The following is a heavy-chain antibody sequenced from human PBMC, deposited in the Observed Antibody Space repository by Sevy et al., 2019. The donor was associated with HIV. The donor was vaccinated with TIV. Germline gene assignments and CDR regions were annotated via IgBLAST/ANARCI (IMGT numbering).Heavy chain of an antibody. J-gene: IGHJ4*02. CDR2: ISSSSSYI. CDR1: GFTFSSYS. CDR3: ARALSGGDCWIAY. Sequence: GGSLRLSCAASGFTFSSYSMNWVRQAPGKGLEWVSSISSSSSYIYYADSVKGRFTISRDNAKNSLYLQMNSLRAEDTAVYYCARALSGGDCWIAYWGQGTLVAASS. D-gene: IGHD2-21*01. V-gene: IGHV3-21*01.